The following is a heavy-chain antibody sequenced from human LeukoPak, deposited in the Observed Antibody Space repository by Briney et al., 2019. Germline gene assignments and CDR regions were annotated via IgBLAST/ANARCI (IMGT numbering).Heavy chain of an antibody. CDR3: ARGPVDYYDSSGYYILDY. D-gene: IGHD3-22*01. V-gene: IGHV3-48*02. CDR2: ISSSSSTI. J-gene: IGHJ4*02. Sequence: GGSLRLSCAASGFTFSSYSMNWVRQAPGKGLESVSYISSSSSTIYYADSVKGRFTISRDNAKNSLYLQMNSLRDEDTAVYYCARGPVDYYDSSGYYILDYWGQGTLVTVSS. CDR1: GFTFSSYS.